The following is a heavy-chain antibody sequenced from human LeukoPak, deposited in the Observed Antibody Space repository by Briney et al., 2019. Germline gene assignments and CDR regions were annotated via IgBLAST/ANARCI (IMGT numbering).Heavy chain of an antibody. V-gene: IGHV1-2*02. D-gene: IGHD2-15*01. J-gene: IGHJ4*02. CDR3: ASCSGGSCYLNFDY. Sequence: ASVKVSCKASGYTFTGYYMHWVRQAPGQGLEWMGWINHNSGGTNYAQKFQGRVTMTRDTSISTAYMELSRLRSDDTAVYYCASCSGGSCYLNFDYWGQGTLVTVSS. CDR2: INHNSGGT. CDR1: GYTFTGYY.